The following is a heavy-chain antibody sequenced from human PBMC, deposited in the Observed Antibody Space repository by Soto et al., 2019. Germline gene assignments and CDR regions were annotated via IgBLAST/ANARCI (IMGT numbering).Heavy chain of an antibody. Sequence: GGSLRLSCGASGFIFSNYGMHWIRQAPGKGLEWVTIIWFDGSNKWYADSVKGRFIISRDDSKNMVYLQMNSLRVDDTAIYYCARANTSPFDYWARGTLVTVSS. CDR3: ARANTSPFDY. CDR1: GFIFSNYG. V-gene: IGHV3-33*01. CDR2: IWFDGSNK. J-gene: IGHJ4*02.